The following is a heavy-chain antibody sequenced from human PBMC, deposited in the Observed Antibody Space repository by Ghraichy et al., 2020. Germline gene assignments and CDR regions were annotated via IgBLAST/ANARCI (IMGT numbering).Heavy chain of an antibody. D-gene: IGHD3-10*01. V-gene: IGHV3-74*01. CDR1: GFTFSSYW. CDR3: AKPLWSTDTFDI. CDR2: INSDGSTT. J-gene: IGHJ3*02. Sequence: GESLNISCAASGFTFSSYWMHWVRQAPGKGLVWVSRINSDGSTTNYADSVKGRFTISRDNAKNTLYLQMKSLRVEDTAVYYCAKPLWSTDTFDIWGQGTMVTVSS.